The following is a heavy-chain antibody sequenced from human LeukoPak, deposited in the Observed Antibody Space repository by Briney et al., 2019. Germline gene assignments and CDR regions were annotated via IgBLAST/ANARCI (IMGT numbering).Heavy chain of an antibody. Sequence: SGPTLLEPTQTLTLTCTFSGFSLSTSGVGVGWIRQPPGKALEWLALIYWDDDKRYSPSLKSRLTITKDTSKNQVVLTMTNMDPVDTATYYCAHRRDYGDPGDYFDYWGQGTLVTVSS. J-gene: IGHJ4*02. V-gene: IGHV2-5*02. CDR3: AHRRDYGDPGDYFDY. D-gene: IGHD4-17*01. CDR2: IYWDDDK. CDR1: GFSLSTSGVG.